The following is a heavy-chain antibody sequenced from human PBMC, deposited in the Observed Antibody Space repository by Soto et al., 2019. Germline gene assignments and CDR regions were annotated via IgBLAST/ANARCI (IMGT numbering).Heavy chain of an antibody. CDR2: ISYDGSNK. CDR3: AKDRPPPFIAVAGLYGMDV. V-gene: IGHV3-30*18. Sequence: PGGSLRLSCAASGFTFSSYGMHWVRQAPGKGLEWVAVISYDGSNKYYADSVKGRFTISRDNSKNTLYLQMNSLRAEDTAVYYCAKDRPPPFIAVAGLYGMDVWGQGTTVNVSS. CDR1: GFTFSSYG. J-gene: IGHJ6*02. D-gene: IGHD6-19*01.